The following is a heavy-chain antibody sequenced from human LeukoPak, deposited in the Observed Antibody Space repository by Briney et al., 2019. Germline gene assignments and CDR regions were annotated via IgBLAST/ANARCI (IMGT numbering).Heavy chain of an antibody. CDR2: VSYSGST. CDR1: GGSITSGRYY. Sequence: SETLSLTCTLSGGSITSGRYYWTWIRQHPQRGLEWIGYVSYSGSTNYNSSLKSRLTISGDTSKNQFSLKLTSVTAADTAVYYCAREIFGVVIRAFDIWGQGTMVTVSS. CDR3: AREIFGVVIRAFDI. D-gene: IGHD3-3*01. J-gene: IGHJ3*02. V-gene: IGHV4-31*03.